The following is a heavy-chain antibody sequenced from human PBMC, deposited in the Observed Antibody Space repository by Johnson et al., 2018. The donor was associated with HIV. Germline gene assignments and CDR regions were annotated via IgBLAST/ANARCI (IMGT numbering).Heavy chain of an antibody. D-gene: IGHD1-1*01. V-gene: IGHV3-53*01. CDR2: IYSGSGGST. CDR3: AEGAWLEPWYVFDI. CDR1: GFIVSSNY. Sequence: VQLVESGGGLIQPGGSLRLSCAVSGFIVSSNYMSWVRQAPGKGLEWVIVIYSGSGGSTYYADSVKGRFTISRDNSKNPLDLNMNSLRAEDTAVDYWAEGAWLEPWYVFDIWGQGTMVTFSS. J-gene: IGHJ3*02.